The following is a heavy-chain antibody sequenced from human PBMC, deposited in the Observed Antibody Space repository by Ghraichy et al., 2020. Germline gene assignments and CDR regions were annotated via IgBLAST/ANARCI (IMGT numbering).Heavy chain of an antibody. V-gene: IGHV4-39*01. CDR2: IYYSGST. J-gene: IGHJ4*02. D-gene: IGHD6-13*01. CDR1: GGSISSSSYY. CDR3: ARQDQGYSSSWPLDY. Sequence: SETLSLTCTVSGGSISSSSYYWGWIRQPPGKGLEWIGSIYYSGSTYYNPSLKSRVTISVDTSKNQFSLKLSSVTAADTAVYYFARQDQGYSSSWPLDYWGQGTLVTVSS.